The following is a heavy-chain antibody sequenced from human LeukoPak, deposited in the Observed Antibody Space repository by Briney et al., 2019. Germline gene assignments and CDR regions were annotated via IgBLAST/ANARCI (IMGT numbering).Heavy chain of an antibody. D-gene: IGHD1-1*01. CDR1: GGSISSSSYY. J-gene: IGHJ4*02. Sequence: SSETLSLTCTVSGGSISSSSYYWGWIRQPPGKGLEWIGTINYNGNTYYTPSFKSRVTISEDTSKNQFSLKLTSVTAADTAAYYCARREVGTMSDYWGQGILVTVSS. CDR2: INYNGNT. V-gene: IGHV4-39*01. CDR3: ARREVGTMSDY.